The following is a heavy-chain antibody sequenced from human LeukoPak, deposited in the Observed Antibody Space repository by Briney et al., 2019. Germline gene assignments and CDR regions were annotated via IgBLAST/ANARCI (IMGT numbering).Heavy chain of an antibody. D-gene: IGHD2-15*01. Sequence: PSETLSLTCTVSGGSISSRTYYWGWIRQPPGKGLEWIGTIYYSGTTYYNPSLTSRVTTSLDTSKNEFSLKLDSVTAADTAVYYCARRRGILAPYWYFDLWGRGTLVTVSS. V-gene: IGHV4-39*07. CDR2: IYYSGTT. CDR3: ARRRGILAPYWYFDL. J-gene: IGHJ2*01. CDR1: GGSISSRTYY.